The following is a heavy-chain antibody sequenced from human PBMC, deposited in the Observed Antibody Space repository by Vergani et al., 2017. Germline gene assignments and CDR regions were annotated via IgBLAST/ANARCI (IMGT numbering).Heavy chain of an antibody. CDR2: INIGGRT. D-gene: IGHD4-17*01. V-gene: IGHV3-66*02. CDR3: ARGMTTETTDLDGFDI. J-gene: IGHJ3*02. CDR1: SFSVSSHY. Sequence: LVESGGGLVQPGGSLRLSCAASSFSVSSHYMTWVRQAPGKGLEWVSTINIGGRTSYADSVKARLTLTRDDSKNTLHLQMNSLRPEDTAVYYCARGMTTETTDLDGFDIWGQGTMVSVSS.